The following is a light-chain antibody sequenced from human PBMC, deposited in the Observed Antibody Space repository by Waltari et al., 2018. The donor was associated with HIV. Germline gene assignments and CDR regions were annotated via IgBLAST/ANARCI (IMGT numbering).Light chain of an antibody. CDR2: DNN. V-gene: IGLV1-51*01. J-gene: IGLJ2*01. Sequence: QSVLTQPPSVSAAPGQKVTIPCSGSSSNIGNNYVSWYQQFPGTAPKLLISDNNKRPSGMPDRFSASKSGTSATLGITGLQTGDEADYYCGTWDNSLSAGVLFGGGTKLTVL. CDR1: SSNIGNNY. CDR3: GTWDNSLSAGVL.